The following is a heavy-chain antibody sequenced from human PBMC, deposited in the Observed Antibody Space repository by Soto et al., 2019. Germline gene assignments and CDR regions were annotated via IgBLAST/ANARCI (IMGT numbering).Heavy chain of an antibody. CDR3: GRGEFKGGGDCFPF. V-gene: IGHV3-48*03. D-gene: IGHD2-21*02. J-gene: IGHJ4*02. CDR2: IDTSDTNI. CDR1: RFTFTSYG. Sequence: GSLRLSCADSRFTFTSYGFNWVRQDQGKGLEWISYIDTSDTNIYYADSVKGRFTVSRDNAKNALYLQMNSLRAEDTAIYYCGRGEFKGGGDCFPFWGEGALVTFSS.